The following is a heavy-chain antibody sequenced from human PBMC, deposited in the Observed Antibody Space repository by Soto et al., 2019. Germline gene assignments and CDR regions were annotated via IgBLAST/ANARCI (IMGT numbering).Heavy chain of an antibody. CDR3: ARGGDGDICGAVY. J-gene: IGHJ4*02. Sequence: QVQLVQSGAEVQEPGSSVKVSCKASGGGNLRDYRTTWVRRAPGQGLEWMGGIIPKLGSATYAQNFQGRATITADESTHTVYMELRSLRSDDTALYYCARGGDGDICGAVYWGQGTPVTVSS. CDR1: GGGNLRDYR. V-gene: IGHV1-69*01. D-gene: IGHD2-21*01. CDR2: IIPKLGSA.